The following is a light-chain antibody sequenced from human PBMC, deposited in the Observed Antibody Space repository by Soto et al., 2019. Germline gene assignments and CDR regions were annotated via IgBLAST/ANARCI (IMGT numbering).Light chain of an antibody. V-gene: IGLV2-11*01. CDR1: SSDVGGYNY. CDR2: DVT. CDR3: CXYAGSYSWV. Sequence: QSALTQPRSVSGSPGQSVTISCTGTSSDVGGYNYVSWYQQHPGKAPKLMIYDVTKRPSGVPDRLSGSKSGNTASLTISGXXXXXXXXXXXCXYAGSYSWVFGGGTKLTVL. J-gene: IGLJ3*02.